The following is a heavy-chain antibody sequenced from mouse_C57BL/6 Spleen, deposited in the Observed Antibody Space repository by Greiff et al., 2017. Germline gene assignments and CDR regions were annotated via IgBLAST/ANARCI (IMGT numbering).Heavy chain of an antibody. J-gene: IGHJ1*03. CDR3: ARRSSYWYFDV. CDR1: EYEFPSHD. V-gene: IGHV5-2*01. D-gene: IGHD1-1*01. CDR2: INSDGGST. Sequence: EVKLMESGGGLVQPGESLKLSCESTEYEFPSHDMSWVRKTPEKRLELVAAINSDGGSTYYPDTMERRFIISRDNTKKTLYLQMSSLRSDDTALYYCARRSSYWYFDVWGTGATVTVSS.